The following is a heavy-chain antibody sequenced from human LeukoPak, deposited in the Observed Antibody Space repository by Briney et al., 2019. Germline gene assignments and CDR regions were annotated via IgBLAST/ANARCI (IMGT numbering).Heavy chain of an antibody. CDR3: ARGELLYDY. V-gene: IGHV4-30-4*01. J-gene: IGHJ4*02. CDR2: IHYSGST. D-gene: IGHD2-15*01. CDR1: GGSFSSHDYY. Sequence: PSETLSLTCTVPGGSFSSHDYYCRWIRQPPGKGLEWIGYIHYSGSTFYNPSLKSRVTISVDTSKNQFSLNLTSVTAADTAVYYCARGELLYDYWGQGTLVTVSS.